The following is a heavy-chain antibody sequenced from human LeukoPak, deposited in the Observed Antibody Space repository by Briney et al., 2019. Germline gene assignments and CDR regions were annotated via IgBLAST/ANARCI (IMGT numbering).Heavy chain of an antibody. CDR1: GGSISSSSYY. Sequence: KPSETLSLTCTVSGGSISSSSYYWGWIRQPPGKGLEWIGSIYYSGSTYYNPSLKSRVTISVDTSKNQFSLKLSSVTAADTAVYYCARPIPPTSAVLWGVIPSGAFDIWGQGTMVTVSS. D-gene: IGHD3-10*01. CDR3: ARPIPPTSAVLWGVIPSGAFDI. CDR2: IYYSGST. V-gene: IGHV4-39*07. J-gene: IGHJ3*02.